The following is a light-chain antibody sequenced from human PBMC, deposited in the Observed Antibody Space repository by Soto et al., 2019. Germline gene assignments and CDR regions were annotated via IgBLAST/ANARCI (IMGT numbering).Light chain of an antibody. CDR2: EVS. J-gene: IGLJ1*01. V-gene: IGLV2-8*01. CDR1: NSDVGGYNY. Sequence: QSVLDPPPSPHRSSRPSVTITRPTNNSDVGGYNYVSWYQQHPGKAPKLMIYEVSKRPSGVPDRFSGSKSGNTASLTVSGLQAEDEADYYCSSYAGSNKEVFGTGTKVTVL. CDR3: SSYAGSNKEV.